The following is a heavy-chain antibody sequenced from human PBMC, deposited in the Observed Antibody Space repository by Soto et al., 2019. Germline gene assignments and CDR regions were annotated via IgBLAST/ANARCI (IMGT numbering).Heavy chain of an antibody. Sequence: QVQLVQSGAEVKKPGSSVKVSCKASGGTFSSYTISWVRQAPGQGLEWMGRIIPILGIANYAQKFQGRVTITADKSTSTAYMELSSLRSEDTAVYYCVRAEVRDSSGYYRDYWGQGTLVTVSS. CDR2: IIPILGIA. CDR1: GGTFSSYT. V-gene: IGHV1-69*02. D-gene: IGHD3-22*01. J-gene: IGHJ4*02. CDR3: VRAEVRDSSGYYRDY.